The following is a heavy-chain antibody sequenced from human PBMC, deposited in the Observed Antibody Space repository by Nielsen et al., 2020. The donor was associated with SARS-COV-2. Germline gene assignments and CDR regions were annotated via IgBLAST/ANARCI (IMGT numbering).Heavy chain of an antibody. CDR1: GYTFTSNA. CDR3: ARITPSSGWDY. CDR2: LNPGNGNT. V-gene: IGHV1-3*01. D-gene: IGHD6-19*01. Sequence: ASVKVSCKASGYTFTSNALHWVRQAPGQRLEWMGWLNPGNGNTKYSQKFQGRVTMTRDTSANTAYMELSSLSSEDTAVYYCARITPSSGWDYWGQGTLVTVSS. J-gene: IGHJ4*02.